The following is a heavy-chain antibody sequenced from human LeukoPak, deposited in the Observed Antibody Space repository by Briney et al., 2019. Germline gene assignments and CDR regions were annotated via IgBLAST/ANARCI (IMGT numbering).Heavy chain of an antibody. J-gene: IGHJ4*02. CDR2: ISDDGRSK. D-gene: IGHD4-17*01. CDR3: AKRPSDYGDYVSYFDY. CDR1: GFSFISYG. Sequence: GWSLRLSCAASGFSFISYGMHWVRQAPGKGLESVGVISDDGRSKDYADSVKGRFTISRDNSRDTLYLQMNSLRAEDTAVYYCAKRPSDYGDYVSYFDYWGQRTPVTVSS. V-gene: IGHV3-30*18.